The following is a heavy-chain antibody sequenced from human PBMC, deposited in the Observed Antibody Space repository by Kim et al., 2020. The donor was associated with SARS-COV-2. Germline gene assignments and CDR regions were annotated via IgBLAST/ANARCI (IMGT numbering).Heavy chain of an antibody. Sequence: GGSLRLSCAASGFTFSNFAMSWVRQPPGKGLEWVSAISGSGATTYYADSVKGRFTISRDNSKNTLYLQMNSLRADDTAVYFCARSETHPWSWLDSWGRGTLVTVSS. J-gene: IGHJ5*01. CDR2: ISGSGATT. CDR3: ARSETHPWSWLDS. CDR1: GFTFSNFA. D-gene: IGHD3-3*01. V-gene: IGHV3-23*01.